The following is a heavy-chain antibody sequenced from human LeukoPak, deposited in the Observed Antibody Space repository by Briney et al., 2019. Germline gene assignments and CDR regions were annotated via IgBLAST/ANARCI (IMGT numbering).Heavy chain of an antibody. CDR2: ISYDGSFK. Sequence: GGSLRLSCAASGFTFSSSGMHWVRQAPGKGLEWVAVISYDGSFKFYADSVKGRFTISRDNSMDTLYLQLNSLRDEDTAVYYCAKGGRVDTALVAYFDYWGQGTLVTVSS. V-gene: IGHV3-30*18. CDR3: AKGGRVDTALVAYFDY. D-gene: IGHD5-18*01. CDR1: GFTFSSSG. J-gene: IGHJ4*02.